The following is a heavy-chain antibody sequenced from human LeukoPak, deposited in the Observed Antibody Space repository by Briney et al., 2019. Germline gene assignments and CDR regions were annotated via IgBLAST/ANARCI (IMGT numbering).Heavy chain of an antibody. CDR2: IYTSGST. D-gene: IGHD6-13*01. CDR3: AREVAAAGLRRFDY. Sequence: PSETLSLTCTVSGGSISSYYWSWIRQPAGKGLEWIGRIYTSGSTNYNPSLKSRVTMSVDTSKNQFSLKLSSVTAAETAVYYCAREVAAAGLRRFDYWGQGTLVTVSS. V-gene: IGHV4-4*07. J-gene: IGHJ4*02. CDR1: GGSISSYY.